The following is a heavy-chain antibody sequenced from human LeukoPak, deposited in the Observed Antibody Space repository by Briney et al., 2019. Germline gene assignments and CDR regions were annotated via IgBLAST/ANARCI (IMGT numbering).Heavy chain of an antibody. V-gene: IGHV4-59*01. Sequence: SETLSLTCTVSRGITRYYWFWIRQSPGKGLEWVGYIYNTGTTNYNPSLKSRATMSVDTSKSQFSLKLSSVTAADTAVYYCARIYYYDGSGYFAPPGFWGQGTLVTVSS. J-gene: IGHJ4*02. CDR1: RGITRYY. CDR3: ARIYYYDGSGYFAPPGF. D-gene: IGHD3-22*01. CDR2: IYNTGTT.